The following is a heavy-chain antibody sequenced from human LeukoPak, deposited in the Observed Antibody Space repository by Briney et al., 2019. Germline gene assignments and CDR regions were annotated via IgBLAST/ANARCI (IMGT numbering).Heavy chain of an antibody. J-gene: IGHJ5*02. D-gene: IGHD2-2*01. Sequence: SETLSLTCAVSGYSINSGYQWAWIRQPPGKTLEWIGSILHTGSAHYNPSLQSRVTISVDTSTNHFSLRLSSVTAADTAVYYCARDPRWLTPDCTSISCYENYFDPWGQGILFTVSS. CDR2: ILHTGSA. CDR1: GYSINSGYQ. CDR3: ARDPRWLTPDCTSISCYENYFDP. V-gene: IGHV4-38-2*02.